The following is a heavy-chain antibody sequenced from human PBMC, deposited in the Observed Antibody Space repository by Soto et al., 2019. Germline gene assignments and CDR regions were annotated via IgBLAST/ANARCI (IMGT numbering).Heavy chain of an antibody. CDR1: GGTFSSYT. J-gene: IGHJ2*01. D-gene: IGHD5-12*01. CDR2: IIPTLGTP. CDR3: ARGNDGRLQLWYFAL. V-gene: IGHV1-69*16. Sequence: QVQLVQSGAEVKKPGSSVTVSCKASGGTFSSYTISWVRQAPGQGLEWMGGIIPTLGTPNYAEKLKGRVTITADESXCTAYMELSSLRSEDTAVYYCARGNDGRLQLWYFALWGRGTLVTASS.